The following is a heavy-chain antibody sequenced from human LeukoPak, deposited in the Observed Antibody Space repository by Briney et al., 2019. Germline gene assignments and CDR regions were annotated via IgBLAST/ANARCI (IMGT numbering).Heavy chain of an antibody. J-gene: IGHJ4*02. CDR1: GFTFSNYG. V-gene: IGHV3-30*18. Sequence: GALRLSCAASGFTFSNYGMHWVRQAPGKGLEWVAVISYDGSNTYYADSVKGRFTISRDNSKNTLYLQMNSLRPEDTGVYYCAKEGRRTAVAGSYFDDWGQGTLVIVSS. CDR3: AKEGRRTAVAGSYFDD. D-gene: IGHD6-19*01. CDR2: ISYDGSNT.